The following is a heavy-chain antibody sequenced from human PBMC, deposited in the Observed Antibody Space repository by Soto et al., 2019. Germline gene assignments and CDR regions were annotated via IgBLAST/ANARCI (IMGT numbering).Heavy chain of an antibody. D-gene: IGHD2-15*01. J-gene: IGHJ3*02. CDR2: IYPGDSDT. Sequence: GESLKISCKGSGYSFTSYWIGWVRQMPGKGLEWMGIIYPGDSDTRYSPSFQGQVTISADKSISTAYLQWSSLKASDTAMYYCASREHCSGGSCYFRYSYEEDDAFDIWGQGTMVTVSS. V-gene: IGHV5-51*01. CDR3: ASREHCSGGSCYFRYSYEEDDAFDI. CDR1: GYSFTSYW.